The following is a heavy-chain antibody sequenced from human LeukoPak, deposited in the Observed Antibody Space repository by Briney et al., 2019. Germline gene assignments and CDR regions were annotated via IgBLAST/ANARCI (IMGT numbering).Heavy chain of an antibody. V-gene: IGHV1-2*02. D-gene: IGHD3-22*01. CDR2: INPNSGGT. CDR3: ATVSPEDSSGYWTN. Sequence: ASVKVSCKASGYTFTGYYMHWVRQAPGQELEWMGWINPNSGGTNYAQKFRGRVTMTRDTSISTAYMELSSLRSEDTAVYYCATVSPEDSSGYWTNWGQGTLVTVSS. CDR1: GYTFTGYY. J-gene: IGHJ4*02.